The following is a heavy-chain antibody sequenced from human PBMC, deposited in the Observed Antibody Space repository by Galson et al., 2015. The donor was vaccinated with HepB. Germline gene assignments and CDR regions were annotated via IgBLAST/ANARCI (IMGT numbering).Heavy chain of an antibody. Sequence: ETVSLTCTVSGGSISSSSYDWGWIRQAPGKGLGGIGSIYYRGSTNYNPSLKSRVTISVDTSKNQFSLKLSSVTAADTAVYYCARVDFYYGSGTFSAFDIWGQGTMVTVSS. V-gene: IGHV4-39*07. D-gene: IGHD3-10*01. CDR1: GGSISSSSYD. J-gene: IGHJ3*02. CDR2: IYYRGST. CDR3: ARVDFYYGSGTFSAFDI.